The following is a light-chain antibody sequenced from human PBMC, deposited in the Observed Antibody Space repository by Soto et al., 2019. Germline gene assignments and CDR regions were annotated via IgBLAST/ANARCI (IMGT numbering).Light chain of an antibody. CDR1: QSLTSRY. CDR2: GTS. Sequence: EIVLTQYQGTLSLSPGERATLSCRASQSLTSRYLAWYRQKPGQAPRLLIYGTSSRATGIPDRFSGSGSGTDFTLTISRLEPEDFAVYYCQQYHSSPRTFGQGTKV. J-gene: IGKJ1*01. CDR3: QQYHSSPRT. V-gene: IGKV3-20*01.